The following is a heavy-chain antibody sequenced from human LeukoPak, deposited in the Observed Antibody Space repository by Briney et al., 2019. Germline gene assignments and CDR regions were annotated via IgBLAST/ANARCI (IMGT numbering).Heavy chain of an antibody. J-gene: IGHJ5*02. CDR1: GYTFTSYG. Sequence: GASVKVSCKASGYTFTSYGISWVRQAPGQGLEWMGWIGAYNGNTNYAQKLQGRVTMTTDTSTSTAYMELRSLRSDDTAVYYCARSIWSGPKGSWFDPWGQGTLVTVSS. D-gene: IGHD3-3*01. CDR3: ARSIWSGPKGSWFDP. V-gene: IGHV1-18*01. CDR2: IGAYNGNT.